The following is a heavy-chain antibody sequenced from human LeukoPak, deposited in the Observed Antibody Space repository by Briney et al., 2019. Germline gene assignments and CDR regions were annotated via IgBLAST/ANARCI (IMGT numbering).Heavy chain of an antibody. CDR1: GYTFTGHY. Sequence: GASVKVSCKASGYTFTGHYMHWVRQAPGQGLALMGWINSDSGGTKYAQKFQGSVIMTRVTSISTAYMELSRLKSDDTAVYYCARGRVHSWSDAFDIWGQGTTVTVSS. D-gene: IGHD1-1*01. V-gene: IGHV1-2*02. CDR2: INSDSGGT. CDR3: ARGRVHSWSDAFDI. J-gene: IGHJ3*02.